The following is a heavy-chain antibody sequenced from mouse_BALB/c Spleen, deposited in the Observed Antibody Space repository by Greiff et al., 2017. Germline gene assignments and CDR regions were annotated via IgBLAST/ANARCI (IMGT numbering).Heavy chain of an antibody. CDR1: GFTFSSYA. CDR3: ARVYGKNAMDY. V-gene: IGHV5-9-4*01. CDR2: ISSGGSYT. D-gene: IGHD1-1*01. Sequence: EVQLVESGGGLVKPGGSLKLSCAASGFTFSSYAMSWVRQSPEKRLEWVAEISSGGSYTYYPDTVTGRFTISRDNAKNTLYLEMSSLRSEDTAMYYCARVYGKNAMDYWGQGTSVTVSS. J-gene: IGHJ4*01.